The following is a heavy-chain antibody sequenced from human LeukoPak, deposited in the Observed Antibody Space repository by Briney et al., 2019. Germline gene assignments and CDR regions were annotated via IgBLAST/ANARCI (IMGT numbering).Heavy chain of an antibody. Sequence: ASVKVSCKASGYTFTGYYMHWVRQAPGQGLEWMGRINPNSGGTNYAQKFQGRVTMTGDTSISTAYMELSRLRSDDTAVYYCARDLSYGDYDYWGQGTLVTVSS. D-gene: IGHD4-17*01. J-gene: IGHJ4*02. CDR1: GYTFTGYY. CDR2: INPNSGGT. V-gene: IGHV1-2*06. CDR3: ARDLSYGDYDY.